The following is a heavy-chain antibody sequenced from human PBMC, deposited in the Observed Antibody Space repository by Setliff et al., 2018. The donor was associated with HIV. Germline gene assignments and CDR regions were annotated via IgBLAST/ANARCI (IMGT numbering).Heavy chain of an antibody. CDR1: GASISTYS. D-gene: IGHD3-22*01. V-gene: IGHV4-4*09. Sequence: SETLSLTCIVSGASISTYSWSWIRQSPGKGLECIGYISTSGSTNYNPSLKSRVTISLDTSKNQFSLKLTSVTAADTAVYYCARHPNSGFYYSPLLNNWYFDLWGPGTLVTVSS. CDR3: ARHPNSGFYYSPLLNNWYFDL. J-gene: IGHJ2*01. CDR2: ISTSGST.